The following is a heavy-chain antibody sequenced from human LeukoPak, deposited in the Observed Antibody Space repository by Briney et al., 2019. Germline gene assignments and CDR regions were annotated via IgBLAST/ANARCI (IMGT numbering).Heavy chain of an antibody. Sequence: EWIGYIYYSGSTNHNPSLKSRVTISVDTSKNQFSLKLSSVTAADTAVYYCARGANGPLFDYWGQGTLVTVSS. CDR3: ARGANGPLFDY. D-gene: IGHD1-1*01. V-gene: IGHV4-59*09. J-gene: IGHJ4*02. CDR2: IYYSGST.